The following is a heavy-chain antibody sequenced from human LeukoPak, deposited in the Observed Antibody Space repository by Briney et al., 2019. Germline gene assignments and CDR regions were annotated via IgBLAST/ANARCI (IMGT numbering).Heavy chain of an antibody. CDR2: IYYSGST. V-gene: IGHV4-59*01. CDR1: GGSISSYY. D-gene: IGHD5-18*01. CDR3: ARSGYSYGADAFDI. Sequence: TSETLSLTCTVSGGSISSYYWTWIRQPPGKGLEWIGYIYYSGSTNYNPSLKSRVTISVDTSKNQFSLKLSSVTAANTAVYYCARSGYSYGADAFDIWGQGTMVTVSS. J-gene: IGHJ3*02.